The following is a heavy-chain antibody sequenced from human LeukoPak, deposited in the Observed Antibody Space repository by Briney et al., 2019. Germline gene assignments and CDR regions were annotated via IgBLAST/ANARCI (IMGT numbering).Heavy chain of an antibody. Sequence: PSQTLSLTCTVSGGSISSGDYYWSWIRQPPGKGLEWIGYIYYSGSTYYNPSLKSRVTISVDTSKNQFSLRLSSVTAADTAVYYCARDGSGSYYNGRFDPWGQGTLVTVSS. V-gene: IGHV4-30-4*01. D-gene: IGHD3-10*01. CDR2: IYYSGST. J-gene: IGHJ5*02. CDR3: ARDGSGSYYNGRFDP. CDR1: GGSISSGDYY.